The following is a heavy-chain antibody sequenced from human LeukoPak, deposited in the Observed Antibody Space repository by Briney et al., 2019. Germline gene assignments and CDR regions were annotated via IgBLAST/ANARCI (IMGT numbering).Heavy chain of an antibody. D-gene: IGHD2-15*01. CDR3: AKISWDGRGTFY. V-gene: IGHV3-23*01. CDR2: IRGGGENT. CDR1: GFTFSTYS. J-gene: IGHJ4*02. Sequence: GGSLRLSCAASGFTFSTYSMSWVRQAPGKGLEWVPAIRGGGENTYYADSVKGRFAISRDNSKDTLSLQMVSLRAEDTAVYYCAKISWDGRGTFYWGQGTLVTVSS.